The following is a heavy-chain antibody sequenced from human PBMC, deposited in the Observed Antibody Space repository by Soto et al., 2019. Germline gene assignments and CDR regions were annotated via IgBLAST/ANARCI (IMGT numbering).Heavy chain of an antibody. D-gene: IGHD1-7*01. V-gene: IGHV4-4*02. J-gene: IGHJ6*02. CDR3: ARDRLELSPYHYNYGVDV. CDR2: IYHSGKT. CDR1: GGSISSNNW. Sequence: PSETLSLTCAVSGGSISSNNWWTWVRQPPGKGLEWIGEIYHSGKTNYNPSLKSRVTISLDKSQNHFSLKLSSVTAADTALYYCARDRLELSPYHYNYGVDVWGQGTTVTVSS.